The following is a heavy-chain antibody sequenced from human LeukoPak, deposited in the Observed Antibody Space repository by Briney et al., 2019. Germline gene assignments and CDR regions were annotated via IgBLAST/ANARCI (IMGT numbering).Heavy chain of an antibody. CDR2: INPNSGGT. J-gene: IGHJ5*02. D-gene: IGHD5-18*01. V-gene: IGHV1-2*02. Sequence: ASVKVSFKASGYTFTGYYMHWVRQPPGQGLEWMGWINPNSGGTNYAQKFQGRVTMTRDTSISTAYMELSRLRSDDTAVYYCARDTAMVTYWFDPWGQGTLVTVSP. CDR3: ARDTAMVTYWFDP. CDR1: GYTFTGYY.